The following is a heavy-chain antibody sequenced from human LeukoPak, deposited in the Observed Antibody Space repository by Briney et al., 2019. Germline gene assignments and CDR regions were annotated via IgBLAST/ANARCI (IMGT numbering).Heavy chain of an antibody. CDR2: IIPIFGTA. CDR1: GGTFSSYA. D-gene: IGHD3-22*01. Sequence: ASVKVSCKASGGTFSSYAISWVRQAPGQGLEWMGGIIPIFGTANYAQKFQGRVTITTDESTSTAYMELSSLRSEDTAVYYCARGGEYYDSSGYYFDYWGQGTLVTVSS. V-gene: IGHV1-69*05. CDR3: ARGGEYYDSSGYYFDY. J-gene: IGHJ4*02.